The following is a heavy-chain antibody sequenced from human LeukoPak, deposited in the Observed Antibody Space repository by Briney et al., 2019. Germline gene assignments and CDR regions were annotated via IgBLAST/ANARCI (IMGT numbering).Heavy chain of an antibody. J-gene: IGHJ6*04. D-gene: IGHD5-18*01. CDR2: ISAYNGNT. CDR3: ARDGRNQGVVGYTWISEYYYYGMDV. Sequence: ASVKVSCKASGYTFTSYGISWVRQARGQGLEWMGWISAYNGNTNYAQKLQGRVTMTTDTSTSTAYMELRSLRSDDTAVYYCARDGRNQGVVGYTWISEYYYYGMDVWGKGTTVTVSS. V-gene: IGHV1-18*04. CDR1: GYTFTSYG.